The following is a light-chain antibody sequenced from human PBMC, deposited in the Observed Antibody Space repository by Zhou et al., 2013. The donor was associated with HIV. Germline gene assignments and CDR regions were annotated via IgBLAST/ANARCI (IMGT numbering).Light chain of an antibody. CDR3: LQHNNYPHT. V-gene: IGKV1-39*01. Sequence: DIQMTQSPSSLSASVGDRVTITCRASQNIIRYLNWYQQRPGKAPKLLIYAASSLQGGVPSRFSGSGSGTDFTLTISSLQPEDFATYYCLQHNNYPHTFGQGTKLEI. CDR1: QNIIRY. CDR2: AAS. J-gene: IGKJ2*01.